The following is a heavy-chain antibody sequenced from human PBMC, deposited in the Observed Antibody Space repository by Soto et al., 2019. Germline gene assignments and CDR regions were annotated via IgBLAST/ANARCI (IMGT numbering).Heavy chain of an antibody. CDR1: GFTFSRYW. CDR2: ISSYGSET. J-gene: IGHJ6*02. D-gene: IGHD3-16*01. Sequence: EVQLVESGGGLVMPGGSLRLSCAASGFTFSRYWMHWVRQAPGKGLVWVSRISSYGSETHYADSVKGRFTIYRNNPKNTLYLQKKSLRADDTAVYYCASNYAYAEGYSWYGIDDWGQGTTVTVSS. CDR3: ASNYAYAEGYSWYGIDD. V-gene: IGHV3-74*01.